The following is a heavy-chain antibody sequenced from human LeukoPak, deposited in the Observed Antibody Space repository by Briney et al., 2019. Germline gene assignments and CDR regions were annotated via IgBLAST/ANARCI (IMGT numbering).Heavy chain of an antibody. CDR1: GFIFSSYR. V-gene: IGHV3-30*02. CDR2: MSHDGVKR. Sequence: PGGSLRLLCGASGFIFSSYRMHCLREAPGKALECVAFMSHDGVKRFHAASVKGRFTISRDNSKNILYLQMNSLRAEDTAVYYCAKSASAYYYMDVWGKVTTVTVSS. J-gene: IGHJ6*03. CDR3: AKSASAYYYMDV. D-gene: IGHD4/OR15-4a*01.